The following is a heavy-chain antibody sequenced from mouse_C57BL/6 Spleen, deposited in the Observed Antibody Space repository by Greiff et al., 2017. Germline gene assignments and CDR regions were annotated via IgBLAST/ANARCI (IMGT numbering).Heavy chain of an antibody. D-gene: IGHD2-2*01. CDR3: SRGGYGRAWFAY. V-gene: IGHV1-82*01. CDR2: LYPGDGDT. Sequence: VQLQQSGPELVKPGASVKISCKASGYAFSSSWMNWVKQRPGKGLEWIGRLYPGDGDTNYNGKFKGKATLTADKSSSTAYMQLSSLTSEDSAVYFCSRGGYGRAWFAYWGQGTLVTVSA. J-gene: IGHJ3*01. CDR1: GYAFSSSW.